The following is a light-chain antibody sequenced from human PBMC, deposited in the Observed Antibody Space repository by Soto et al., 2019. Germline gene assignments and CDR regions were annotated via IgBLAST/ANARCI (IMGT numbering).Light chain of an antibody. J-gene: IGKJ4*01. CDR1: QSISGW. CDR2: KAS. CDR3: QQYNSYPLT. V-gene: IGKV1-5*03. Sequence: DIQMPQSPSTLSASVGDRVTITCRAGQSISGWLAWYQQKPGKAPNLLIYKASSLKSGVPSRFSGSGSGTEYTLTISSLQPDDFATYYCQQYNSYPLTFGGGTKVEI.